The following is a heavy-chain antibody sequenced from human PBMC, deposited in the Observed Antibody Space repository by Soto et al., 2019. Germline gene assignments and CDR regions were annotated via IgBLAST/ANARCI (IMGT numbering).Heavy chain of an antibody. V-gene: IGHV3-74*01. CDR2: ITHDGSSA. CDR3: ADLFAGFDI. J-gene: IGHJ3*02. D-gene: IGHD3-10*02. Sequence: EVQVVESGGDLVQPGGSLRLSCAGSGFTFSSHWMHWVRQAPGKGLVWVAHITHDGSSATYADSVKGRFTISRDNAKNTLYLQMNTLRFEDTAVYYCADLFAGFDIWGQGTMVTVSS. CDR1: GFTFSSHW.